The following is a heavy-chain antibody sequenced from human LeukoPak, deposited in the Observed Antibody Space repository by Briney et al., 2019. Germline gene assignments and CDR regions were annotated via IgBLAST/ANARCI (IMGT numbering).Heavy chain of an antibody. CDR2: ISGSGGST. CDR1: GFTFSSDA. Sequence: PGGSLRLSCIGTGFTFSSDAMGWVRQAPGKGLEWVSGISGSGGSTYYADSVKGRFTISRDNSKNTLYLQMNSPRVEDTAVYYCAKDRGRTWVQVANWGQGTLVTVSS. D-gene: IGHD2-15*01. V-gene: IGHV3-23*01. CDR3: AKDRGRTWVQVAN. J-gene: IGHJ4*02.